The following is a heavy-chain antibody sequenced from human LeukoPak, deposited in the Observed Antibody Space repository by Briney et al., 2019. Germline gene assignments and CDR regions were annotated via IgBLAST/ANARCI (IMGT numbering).Heavy chain of an antibody. Sequence: GAPVKFSSKLFGYTFTASSMNWGRQAPGQGRMGRGGITPNSGGRKYAQKFQGRVTMTRDTSISTAYMELSGLGFDDTAVYYCARNGHISAWSYYYYYVDVWGIGTTVTVSS. CDR1: GYTFTASS. D-gene: IGHD6-19*01. CDR2: ITPNSGGR. V-gene: IGHV1-2*02. J-gene: IGHJ6*03. CDR3: ARNGHISAWSYYYYYVDV.